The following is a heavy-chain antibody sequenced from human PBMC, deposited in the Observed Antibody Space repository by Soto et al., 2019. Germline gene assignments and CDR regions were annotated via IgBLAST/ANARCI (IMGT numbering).Heavy chain of an antibody. Sequence: PSETLSLTCTLSGASISDNYWSWIRQPPGKGLEWIGYIFYSGSTNYNPSLESRVTISIDTPKNQFSLRLNSVTAADTAVYYCARIDPPLMLAWFDPWGQGTLVTVS. CDR3: ARIDPPLMLAWFDP. J-gene: IGHJ5*02. CDR2: IFYSGST. CDR1: GASISDNY. D-gene: IGHD2-8*01. V-gene: IGHV4-59*01.